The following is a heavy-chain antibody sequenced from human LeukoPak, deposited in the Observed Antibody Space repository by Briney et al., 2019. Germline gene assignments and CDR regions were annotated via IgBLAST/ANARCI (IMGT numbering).Heavy chain of an antibody. V-gene: IGHV4-39*01. CDR1: GGSISSSSYY. Sequence: PSETLSLTCTVSGGSISSSSYYWGWIRQPPGKGLEWIGNIYYSGSTNYNPSLKSRVTISVDTSKNQFSLKLSSVTAADTAVYYCARHAYYLWGTAWFDPWGQGTLVTVSS. J-gene: IGHJ5*02. CDR2: IYYSGST. CDR3: ARHAYYLWGTAWFDP. D-gene: IGHD3-16*01.